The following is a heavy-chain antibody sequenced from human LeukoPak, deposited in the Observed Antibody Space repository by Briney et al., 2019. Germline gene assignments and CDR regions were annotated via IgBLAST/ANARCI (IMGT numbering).Heavy chain of an antibody. V-gene: IGHV4-4*07. CDR2: IYTSGST. J-gene: IGHJ4*02. CDR3: AREGDAYYYDSSGPYYFDY. D-gene: IGHD3-22*01. CDR1: GGSISSYY. Sequence: SEILSLTCTVSGGSISSYYWSWIRQPAGKGLEWIGRIYTSGSTNYNPSLKSRVTMSVDTSKNQFSLKLSSVTAADTAVYYCAREGDAYYYDSSGPYYFDYWGQGTLVTVSS.